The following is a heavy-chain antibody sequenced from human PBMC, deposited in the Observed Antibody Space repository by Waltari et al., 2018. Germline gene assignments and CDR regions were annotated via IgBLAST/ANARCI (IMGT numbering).Heavy chain of an antibody. D-gene: IGHD1-7*01. CDR1: GFPFRSSW. J-gene: IGHJ4*02. V-gene: IGHV3-7*01. CDR2: TNEDGTAK. CDR3: ARHWNWAWDY. Sequence: EVQLVESGGGLVQPGGSLRLSCLASGFPFRSSWMSWVRQAPGKGLEWVANTNEDGTAKHYVDSEKGRFTISRDNAKNSLYLQMSDLRAEDTAVYYCARHWNWAWDYWGQGTLVTVSS.